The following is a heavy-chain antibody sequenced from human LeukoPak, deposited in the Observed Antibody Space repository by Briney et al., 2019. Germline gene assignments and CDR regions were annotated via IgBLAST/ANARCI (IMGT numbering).Heavy chain of an antibody. CDR2: IRSKTNRFAT. CDR1: GFTFSGSA. CDR3: ARRLSGSYFFDY. V-gene: IGHV3-73*01. Sequence: GGSLRLSCAASGFTFSGSAMHWVRQASGRGLEWVGRIRSKTNRFATAYAASVKGRFNISRDDSKNTAYLQMNSLKTEDTAVYYCARRLSGSYFFDYWGQGTLVTVSS. D-gene: IGHD1-26*01. J-gene: IGHJ4*02.